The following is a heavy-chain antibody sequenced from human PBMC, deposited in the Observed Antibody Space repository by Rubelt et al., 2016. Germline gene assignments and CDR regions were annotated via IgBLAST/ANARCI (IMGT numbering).Heavy chain of an antibody. CDR2: IYYGGSP. CDR3: AGDWGFQMATEPYFDY. CDR1: DGSISDSSYY. V-gene: IGHV4-39*06. J-gene: IGHJ4*02. Sequence: RLQLQESGPGLVKSSETLSLTCTVSDGSISDSSYYWGWIRQPPGKGLEWIGNIYYGGSPYNTPSLKVHVTIYVETPKKQISLKLTSGTVADTAVDYCAGDWGFQMATEPYFDYWGQGTLVTVSS. D-gene: IGHD5-24*01.